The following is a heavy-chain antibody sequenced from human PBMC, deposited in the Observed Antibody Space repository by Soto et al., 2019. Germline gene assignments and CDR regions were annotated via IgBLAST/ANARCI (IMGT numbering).Heavy chain of an antibody. J-gene: IGHJ4*02. CDR2: IKSESDGGEA. CDR3: TTDRRQLAPAKFDN. D-gene: IGHD6-6*01. V-gene: IGHV3-15*01. CDR1: GFTISDAW. Sequence: EVQLVESGGGLVKPGGSLRLSCAASGFTISDAWMSWVRQAPGKGLEWVARIKSESDGGEADYAAPVKGRFGVSRDDSKNTLYLQMNSLKDDDTAVYYCTTDRRQLAPAKFDNWGQGTLVSVSS.